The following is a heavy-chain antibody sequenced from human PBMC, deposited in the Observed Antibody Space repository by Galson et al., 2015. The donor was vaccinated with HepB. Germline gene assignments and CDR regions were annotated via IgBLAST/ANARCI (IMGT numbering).Heavy chain of an antibody. CDR2: ISAYNGNT. CDR1: GYTFTSYG. V-gene: IGHV1-18*01. D-gene: IGHD4-17*01. CDR3: ARRGGVYGDYVWFGP. J-gene: IGHJ5*02. Sequence: SVKVSCKASGYTFTSYGISWVRQAPGQGLEWMGWISAYNGNTNYAQKPQGRVTMTTDTSTSTAYMELRSLRSDDTAVYYCARRGGVYGDYVWFGPWGQGTLVTVSS.